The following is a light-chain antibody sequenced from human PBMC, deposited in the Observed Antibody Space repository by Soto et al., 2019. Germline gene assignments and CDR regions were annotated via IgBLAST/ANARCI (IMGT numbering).Light chain of an antibody. CDR2: GNS. J-gene: IGLJ3*02. V-gene: IGLV1-40*01. CDR1: SSNIGAGYD. CDR3: QSYDSSLSGDWV. Sequence: QSVRTQPPSVSGAPGQRVTGSCTGSSSNIGAGYDVHWYQQLPGTAPKLLIYGNSNRPSGVPDRFSGSKSGTSASLAITGLQAEDEADYYCQSYDSSLSGDWVFGGATKLTVL.